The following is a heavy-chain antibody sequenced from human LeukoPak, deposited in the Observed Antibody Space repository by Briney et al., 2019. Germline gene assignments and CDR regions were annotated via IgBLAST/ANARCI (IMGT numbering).Heavy chain of an antibody. CDR3: AKGSSGGYYGGDAFDI. D-gene: IGHD3-22*01. CDR2: ISGSGGST. V-gene: IGHV3-23*01. Sequence: GGSLRLSCAASGFTFSSYAMSWVRQAPGKGLEWVSAISGSGGSTYYADSVKGRFTISRDNSKNTLYLQMNSPRAEDTAVYYCAKGSSGGYYGGDAFDIWGQGTMVTVSS. CDR1: GFTFSSYA. J-gene: IGHJ3*02.